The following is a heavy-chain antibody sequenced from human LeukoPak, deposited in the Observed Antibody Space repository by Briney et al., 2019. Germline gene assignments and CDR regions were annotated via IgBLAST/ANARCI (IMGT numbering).Heavy chain of an antibody. Sequence: SETLFLTCTVSGGSISSYYWSWIRQPPGKGLEWIGYIYYSGSTNYNPSLKSRVTISVDTSKNQFSLKLSSVTAADTAVYYCASYSGYGLDYWGQGTLVTVSS. CDR3: ASYSGYGLDY. CDR1: GGSISSYY. CDR2: IYYSGST. J-gene: IGHJ4*02. V-gene: IGHV4-59*01. D-gene: IGHD5-12*01.